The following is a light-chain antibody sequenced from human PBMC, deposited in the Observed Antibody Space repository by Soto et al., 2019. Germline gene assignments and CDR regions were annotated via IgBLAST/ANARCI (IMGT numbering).Light chain of an antibody. CDR3: QHYKA. CDR2: GAS. CDR1: QSVSNSV. J-gene: IGKJ4*01. Sequence: EIVLTQSPGTLSLSPGERATLSCRANQSVSNSVLAWYQQRPGQAPSRLMYGASQRATGIPDRFSGSGSGTHFTLTISRLEPEDFAVYYCQHYKAFGGGTKVDIK. V-gene: IGKV3-20*01.